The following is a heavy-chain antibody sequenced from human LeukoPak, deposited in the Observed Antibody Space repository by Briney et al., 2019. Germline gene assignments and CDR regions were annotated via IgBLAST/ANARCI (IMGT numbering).Heavy chain of an antibody. V-gene: IGHV3-30*04. CDR1: GFTFSSYA. D-gene: IGHD5-18*01. CDR3: ARVAAPIMYVDTAMFFDY. Sequence: SGGSLRLSCAASGFTFSSYAMHWVRQAPGKGLEWVAVISYDGSNKYYADSVKGRLTISGDNSKNTLYLQMNRLRAEDTAVYYCARVAAPIMYVDTAMFFDYWGQGTLVTVSS. J-gene: IGHJ4*02. CDR2: ISYDGSNK.